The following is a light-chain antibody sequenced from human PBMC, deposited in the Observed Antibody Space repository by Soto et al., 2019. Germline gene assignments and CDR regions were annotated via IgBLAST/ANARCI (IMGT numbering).Light chain of an antibody. Sequence: QSVLTQPVSVSGSPGQSITISCTGTSSDIGGYDYVSWYQQYPGKAPKLMIYDVSNRPSGVSDRFSGSKSANTASLTISGLQAEDDADYSCTSYTTSLSLYVFRTGTNLTVL. CDR3: TSYTTSLSLYV. CDR2: DVS. J-gene: IGLJ1*01. V-gene: IGLV2-14*01. CDR1: SSDIGGYDY.